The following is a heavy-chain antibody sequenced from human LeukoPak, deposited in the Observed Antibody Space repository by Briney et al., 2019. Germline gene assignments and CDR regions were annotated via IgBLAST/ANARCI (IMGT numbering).Heavy chain of an antibody. V-gene: IGHV4-59*08. J-gene: IGHJ4*02. Sequence: PSETLSLTCTVSGGSISSYYWSWIRQPPGKGLEWIGYIHYSGSTSYNPSLKSRVTISVDTSKNQFSLKVNSVTAADTAVYYCARQGRVVLIDYWGQGTLVTVSS. CDR3: ARQGRVVLIDY. CDR1: GGSISSYY. CDR2: IHYSGST. D-gene: IGHD3-16*01.